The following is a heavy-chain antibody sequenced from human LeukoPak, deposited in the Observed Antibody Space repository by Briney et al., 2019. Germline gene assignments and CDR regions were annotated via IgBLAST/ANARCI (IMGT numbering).Heavy chain of an antibody. CDR1: GFTFSSYA. D-gene: IGHD6-19*01. CDR2: INDGGGYT. V-gene: IGHV3-23*01. J-gene: IGHJ4*02. Sequence: GGSLRLSCAASGFTFSSYAMSWVRQAAGKGLEWVSTINDGGGYTYYADSVRGRFAISRDNSKNTLFLQMDSLRAEDTALYYCAKAVAGLFDYRGQGTLVTVSS. CDR3: AKAVAGLFDY.